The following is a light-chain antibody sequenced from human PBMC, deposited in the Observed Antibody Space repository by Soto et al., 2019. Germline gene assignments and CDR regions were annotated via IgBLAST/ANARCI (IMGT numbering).Light chain of an antibody. V-gene: IGKV3-15*01. CDR3: QQYNKWPLFT. J-gene: IGKJ3*01. CDR1: QSVSSN. Sequence: EIVLTQSPATLSVSPGERATLSCRASQSVSSNLAWYQQRPGQAPRLLIYGASTRATGISARFSGSGSGTEFTLTISSLQSDDVTVYYCQQYNKWPLFTFGPGTRVDVK. CDR2: GAS.